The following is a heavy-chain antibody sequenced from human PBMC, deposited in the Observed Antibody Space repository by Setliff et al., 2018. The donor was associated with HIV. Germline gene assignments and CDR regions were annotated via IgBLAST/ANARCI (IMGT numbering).Heavy chain of an antibody. D-gene: IGHD3-10*01. CDR1: GGSISSSSYY. CDR2: IPYSGST. V-gene: IGHV4-39*07. Sequence: SETLSLTCTVSGGSISSSSYYWGWIRQPPGKGLEWIVSIPYSGSTYYNPSLKSRVSLSVDTSKNQFSLNLSSVTAADTAVYYCARQKRGVDAFDVWGQGTMVTVSS. J-gene: IGHJ3*01. CDR3: ARQKRGVDAFDV.